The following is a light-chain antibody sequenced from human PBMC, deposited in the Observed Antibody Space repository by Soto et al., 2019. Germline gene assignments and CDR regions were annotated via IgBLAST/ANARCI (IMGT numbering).Light chain of an antibody. CDR1: QSVDIN. V-gene: IGKV3-15*01. J-gene: IGKJ3*01. Sequence: EIVMTQSPATLSVSPGERATLSCRASQSVDINLAWYQQKPGQAPRLLIYGSSTRATGIPARFSGSGSGTEFTLTISSLQSEDFAVYYCQQYNNWPRTFGPGTRVDIK. CDR3: QQYNNWPRT. CDR2: GSS.